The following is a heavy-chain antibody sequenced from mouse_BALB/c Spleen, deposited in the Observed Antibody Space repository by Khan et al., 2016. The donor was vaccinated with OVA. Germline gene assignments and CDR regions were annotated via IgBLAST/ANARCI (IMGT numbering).Heavy chain of an antibody. CDR2: ISYSGSA. CDR1: GYSITSDYA. D-gene: IGHD1-1*01. Sequence: EVQLQESGPGLVKPSQSLSLTCTVSGYSITSDYAWNWIRQFPGNKLEWMGYISYSGSANYNPPLTSRISISRDTSENQFFLPLNSVTTEYSATSYGARREYYGHWYFEVWGAGTTVTVSS. J-gene: IGHJ1*01. CDR3: ARREYYGHWYFEV. V-gene: IGHV3-2*02.